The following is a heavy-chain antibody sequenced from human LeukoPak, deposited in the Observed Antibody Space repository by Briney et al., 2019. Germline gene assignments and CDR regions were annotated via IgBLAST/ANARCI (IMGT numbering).Heavy chain of an antibody. V-gene: IGHV4-59*01. Sequence: SETLSLTCTVSGGSISRYYWSWIRQPPGKGLEGIGYIYYSGSTNYNPSLKSRVTISVDTSKNQFSLKLTSVTAADTAVYLCARDRDSSGYYDYWGQGTLVTVSS. CDR2: IYYSGST. CDR3: ARDRDSSGYYDY. CDR1: GGSISRYY. D-gene: IGHD3-22*01. J-gene: IGHJ4*02.